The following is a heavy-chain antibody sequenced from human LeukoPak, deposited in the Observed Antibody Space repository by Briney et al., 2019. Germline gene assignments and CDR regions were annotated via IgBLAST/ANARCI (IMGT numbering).Heavy chain of an antibody. V-gene: IGHV4-59*01. D-gene: IGHD2-15*01. CDR3: ASGGRFYYFDY. J-gene: IGHJ4*02. CDR2: IYYSGST. CDR1: GGSISSYY. Sequence: SETPSLTCTVSGGSISSYYWSWIRQPPGKGLEWIGYIYYSGSTNYNPSLKSRVTISVDTSKNQFSLKLSSVTAADTAVYYCASGGRFYYFDYWGQGTLVTVSS.